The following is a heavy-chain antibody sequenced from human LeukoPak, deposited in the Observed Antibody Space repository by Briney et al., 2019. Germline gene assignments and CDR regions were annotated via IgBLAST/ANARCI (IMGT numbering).Heavy chain of an antibody. V-gene: IGHV1-18*01. J-gene: IGHJ3*02. CDR3: ARDFAVPSPFDI. D-gene: IGHD1-1*01. CDR2: ISAYNGNT. Sequence: VASVKVSCKTSGYTFTSYSISWVRQAPGQGLEWMGWISAYNGNTNYAQKLQGRVTTTTDTSTSTAYMELSSLRSEDTAVYYCARDFAVPSPFDIWGQGTMVTVSS. CDR1: GYTFTSYS.